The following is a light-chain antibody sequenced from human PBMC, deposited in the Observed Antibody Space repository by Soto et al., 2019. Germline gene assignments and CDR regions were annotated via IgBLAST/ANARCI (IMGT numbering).Light chain of an antibody. CDR2: GAS. J-gene: IGKJ5*01. Sequence: EIVMTQSPATLSVSPGERATLSCRASQIVSSNLAWYQQKPGQAPSLLIYGASTRATGIPARFSGSGSGTEFTLTISSLQSEDFAVYYCQQYNNWLITFGQGTRLEIK. CDR1: QIVSSN. CDR3: QQYNNWLIT. V-gene: IGKV3-15*01.